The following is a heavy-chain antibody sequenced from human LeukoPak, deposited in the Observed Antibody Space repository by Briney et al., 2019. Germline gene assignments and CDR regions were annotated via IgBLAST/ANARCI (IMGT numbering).Heavy chain of an antibody. CDR2: IIPIFGTA. J-gene: IGHJ1*01. D-gene: IGHD4-17*01. Sequence: SVKVSCKASGGTFSSYAISWVRQAPGQGLEWMGGIIPIFGTANYAQKFQGRVTITADESTSTAYMELSSLRSEDTAVYHCAIYDYGDYVYGYFQHWGQGTLVTVSS. CDR1: GGTFSSYA. V-gene: IGHV1-69*01. CDR3: AIYDYGDYVYGYFQH.